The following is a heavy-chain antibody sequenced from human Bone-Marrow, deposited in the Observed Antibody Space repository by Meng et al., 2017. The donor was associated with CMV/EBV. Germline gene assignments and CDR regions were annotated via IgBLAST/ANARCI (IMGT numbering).Heavy chain of an antibody. V-gene: IGHV4-61*01. Sequence: GSLRLSCTVSGGFVSSGSYYWSWIRQPPGKGLEWIGYIYYSGSTNYNPSLKSRVTISVDTSKNQFSLRLSSVTAADTAVYYCARDRTGYSSSTDAFDIWGQGTMVTVSS. CDR2: IYYSGST. CDR3: ARDRTGYSSSTDAFDI. CDR1: GGFVSSGSYY. J-gene: IGHJ3*02. D-gene: IGHD6-13*01.